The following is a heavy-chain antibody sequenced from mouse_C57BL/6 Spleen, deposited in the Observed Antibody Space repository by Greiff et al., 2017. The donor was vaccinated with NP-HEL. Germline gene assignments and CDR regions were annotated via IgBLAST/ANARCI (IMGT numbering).Heavy chain of an antibody. CDR3: ARTYYYGSPWYFDV. J-gene: IGHJ1*03. Sequence: EVQLVESGGGLVKPGGSLKLSCAASGFTFSDYGMHWVRQAPEKGLEWVAYISSGSSTIYYADTVKGRFTISRDNAKNTLFLQMTSLRSEDTAMYYCARTYYYGSPWYFDVWGTGTTVTVSS. V-gene: IGHV5-17*01. D-gene: IGHD1-1*01. CDR1: GFTFSDYG. CDR2: ISSGSSTI.